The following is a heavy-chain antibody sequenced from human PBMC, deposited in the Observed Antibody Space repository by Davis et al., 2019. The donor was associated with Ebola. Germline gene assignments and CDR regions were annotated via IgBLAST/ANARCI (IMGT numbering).Heavy chain of an antibody. V-gene: IGHV1-3*01. J-gene: IGHJ4*02. D-gene: IGHD1-1*01. Sequence: SVQVSCKASGSTLRNYTLHWVRQPPAQRLDWMGWINVGNGNTKYSRNFQGRVTMIRDTSANTAYMDLSNLRSEDTAVYYCARFPAGKTVLRWGQGTLVTVSS. CDR3: ARFPAGKTVLR. CDR1: GSTLRNYT. CDR2: INVGNGNT.